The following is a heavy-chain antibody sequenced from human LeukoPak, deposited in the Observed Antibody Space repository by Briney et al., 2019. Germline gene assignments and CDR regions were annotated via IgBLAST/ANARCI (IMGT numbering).Heavy chain of an antibody. CDR2: ISASDSTT. Sequence: GGSLRLSCAASGFTFTDYAMGWVRQAPGQGLEWASTISASDSTTYYADSVRGRFTISRDNSKNTLSLQMSSLRAEDTAVYYCAKARTPYNSGFDYWGQGTLVAVSS. V-gene: IGHV3-23*01. CDR3: AKARTPYNSGFDY. CDR1: GFTFTDYA. D-gene: IGHD6-19*01. J-gene: IGHJ4*02.